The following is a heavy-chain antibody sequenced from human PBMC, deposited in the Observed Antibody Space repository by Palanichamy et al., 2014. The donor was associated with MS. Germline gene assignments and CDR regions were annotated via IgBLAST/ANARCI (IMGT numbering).Heavy chain of an antibody. CDR1: GFTFRTSA. D-gene: IGHD3-10*01. J-gene: IGHJ5*02. CDR3: ARDPSRVQGVYFFDH. CDR2: ISLHGTNS. Sequence: QVQLVESGGGVVQPGASLRLSCEASGFTFRTSAMHWVRQAPGKGLEWVARISLHGTNSIYEESVRARFTISRDDSKNTVSLQMDSLRVEDTAIYYCARDPSRVQGVYFFDHWGQGTPVTVSS. V-gene: IGHV3-30*03.